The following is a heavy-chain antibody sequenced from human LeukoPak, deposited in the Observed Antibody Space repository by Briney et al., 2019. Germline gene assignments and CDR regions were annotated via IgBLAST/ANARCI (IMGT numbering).Heavy chain of an antibody. CDR2: IKPDGSEK. V-gene: IGHV3-7*01. J-gene: IGHJ4*02. CDR1: GFTFSSSW. Sequence: GGSLRLSCAASGFTFSSSWMSWVRQAPGKGLEWVANIKPDGSEKYYVDSVKGRFTISRDNAKNSLYLQMSSLRAEDTAVYYCARGTSLYSSGWYEGDYWGQGTLVTVSS. CDR3: ARGTSLYSSGWYEGDY. D-gene: IGHD6-19*01.